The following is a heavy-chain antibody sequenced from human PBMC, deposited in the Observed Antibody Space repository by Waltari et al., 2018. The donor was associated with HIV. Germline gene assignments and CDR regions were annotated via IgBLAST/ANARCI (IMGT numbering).Heavy chain of an antibody. V-gene: IGHV4-39*01. Sequence: QLQLQESGPGLVKPSATLSLTCTVSGGSISSSSYYWGWIRRPPGKGLEWIGSIYYSGSTYYNPSLKSRVTISVDTSKNQFSLKLSSVTAADTAVYYCALVGPYDSSGYYAGYWGQGTLVTVSS. CDR3: ALVGPYDSSGYYAGY. J-gene: IGHJ4*02. CDR1: GGSISSSSYY. CDR2: IYYSGST. D-gene: IGHD3-22*01.